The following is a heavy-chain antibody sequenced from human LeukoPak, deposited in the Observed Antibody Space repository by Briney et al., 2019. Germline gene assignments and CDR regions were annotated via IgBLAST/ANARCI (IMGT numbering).Heavy chain of an antibody. CDR2: ISYDGTKK. V-gene: IGHV3-30*03. J-gene: IGHJ2*01. CDR1: GFTFRNYG. CDR3: ARDADTTTRNWYFDL. D-gene: IGHD3-16*01. Sequence: WRSLRLSCAPSGFTFRNYGIHWVRQAPGKGLEWVAAISYDGTKKFYSDSGEGRFTISRDNSMNTLYLQINSLRAEDTALYFCARDADTTTRNWYFDLWGRGTLLTVSS.